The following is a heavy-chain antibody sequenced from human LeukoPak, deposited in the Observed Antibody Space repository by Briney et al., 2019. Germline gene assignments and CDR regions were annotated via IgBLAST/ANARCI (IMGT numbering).Heavy chain of an antibody. CDR2: INLNSGGT. D-gene: IGHD6-6*01. J-gene: IGHJ4*02. V-gene: IGHV1-2*02. CDR3: ARVRGYSSSSGFDY. CDR1: GYTFTGYY. Sequence: ASVKVSCKASGYTFTGYYMHWVRQAPGQGLEWMGWINLNSGGTNYAQKFQGRVTMTRDTSISTAYMELSRLRSDDTAVYYCARVRGYSSSSGFDYWGQGTLVTVSS.